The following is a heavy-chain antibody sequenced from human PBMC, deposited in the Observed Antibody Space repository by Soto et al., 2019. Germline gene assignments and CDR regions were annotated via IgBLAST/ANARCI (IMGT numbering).Heavy chain of an antibody. CDR2: ISYDGSNK. D-gene: IGHD6-6*01. CDR1: GLTFSSYG. Sequence: QVQLVESGGGVVQPGRSLRLSCAASGLTFSSYGMHWVRQAPGKGLEWVAVISYDGSNKYYADSVKGRFTISRDNSKNTLYLQMNSLRAEDTAVYYCAKDSIAARRFEYYYYGMDVWGQGTTVTVSS. J-gene: IGHJ6*02. V-gene: IGHV3-30*18. CDR3: AKDSIAARRFEYYYYGMDV.